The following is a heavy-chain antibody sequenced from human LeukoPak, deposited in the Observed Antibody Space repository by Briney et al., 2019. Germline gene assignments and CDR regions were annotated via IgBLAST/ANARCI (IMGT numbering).Heavy chain of an antibody. J-gene: IGHJ4*02. CDR1: GFTFSNYA. CDR3: AKDLPYYDSSGYYYSHGY. D-gene: IGHD3-22*01. V-gene: IGHV3-23*01. CDR2: ISGSGGST. Sequence: GGSLRLSCAASGFTFSNYAMSWVRQAPGKGLEWVSAISGSGGSTYYADSVKGRFTISRDNSKNTLYLQMNSLRAEDTAVYYCAKDLPYYDSSGYYYSHGYWGQGTLVTVSS.